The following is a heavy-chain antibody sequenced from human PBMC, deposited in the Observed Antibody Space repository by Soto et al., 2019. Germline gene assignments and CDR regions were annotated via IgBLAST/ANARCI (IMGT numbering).Heavy chain of an antibody. D-gene: IGHD6-6*01. V-gene: IGHV1-2*04. CDR1: GYTFTGYY. CDR3: ARADSSYYYGMDV. J-gene: IGHJ6*02. Sequence: ASVKVSCKASGYTFTGYYMHWVRQAPGQGLEWMGWINPNSGGTNYAQKFQGWVTMTRDTSISTAYMELSRLRSDDTAVYYCARADSSYYYGMDVWGQGTTVTVSS. CDR2: INPNSGGT.